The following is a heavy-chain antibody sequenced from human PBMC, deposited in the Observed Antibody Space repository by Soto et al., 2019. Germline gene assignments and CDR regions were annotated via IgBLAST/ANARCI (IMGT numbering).Heavy chain of an antibody. J-gene: IGHJ2*01. CDR2: ISGSGGST. V-gene: IGHV3-23*01. D-gene: IGHD4-17*01. Sequence: EVQLLESGGGLVQPGGSLRLSCAASGFTFSSYAMSWVRQAPGKGLEWVSAISGSGGSTYYADSVKGRFTISRDNSKNTQYLQMNSLRAEDTAVYYCAKDRYGDYLKSYFDLWGRGTLVTVSS. CDR1: GFTFSSYA. CDR3: AKDRYGDYLKSYFDL.